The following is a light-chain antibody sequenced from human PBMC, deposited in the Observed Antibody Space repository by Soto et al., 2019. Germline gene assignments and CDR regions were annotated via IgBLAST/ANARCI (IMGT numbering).Light chain of an antibody. V-gene: IGKV3-20*01. CDR1: QSISSTS. CDR3: QQYGNSPFT. J-gene: IGKJ5*01. CDR2: GAS. Sequence: EILLTQSPATLSLSPGERATLSCMASQSISSTSLAWYQQKPGQAPRLLIYGASTRATGIPDRFSGSESGTDFTLTISRLEPEDFVVYYCQQYGNSPFTFGQGTRLEIK.